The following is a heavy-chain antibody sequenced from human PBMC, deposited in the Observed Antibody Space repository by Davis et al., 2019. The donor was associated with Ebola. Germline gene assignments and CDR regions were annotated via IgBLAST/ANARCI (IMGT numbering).Heavy chain of an antibody. J-gene: IGHJ4*02. Sequence: QTLSLTCAISGDSVSSNTAAWNRIRQSPSRGLEWLGRTYYRSKWFVDYAVSVKSRMTINSDTSKNQFSLQLSSVTPEDTAVYYCARDPPYDQGYDYWGQGILVTVSS. CDR2: TYYRSKWFV. D-gene: IGHD3-22*01. CDR1: GDSVSSNTAA. V-gene: IGHV6-1*01. CDR3: ARDPPYDQGYDY.